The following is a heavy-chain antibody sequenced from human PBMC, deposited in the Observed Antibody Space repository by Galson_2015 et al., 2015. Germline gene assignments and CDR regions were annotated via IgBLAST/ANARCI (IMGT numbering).Heavy chain of an antibody. D-gene: IGHD6-6*01. Sequence: SLRLSCAASGFTFSTYWMHWVRQAPGKGLEWVSRIDSGGSSTNYADSVEGRFTGSRDNAKNTLYLQMNSLRIEDTAVYYCARYAKALVASNWFDTWGQGTLVTVSS. J-gene: IGHJ5*02. V-gene: IGHV3-74*01. CDR3: ARYAKALVASNWFDT. CDR2: IDSGGSST. CDR1: GFTFSTYW.